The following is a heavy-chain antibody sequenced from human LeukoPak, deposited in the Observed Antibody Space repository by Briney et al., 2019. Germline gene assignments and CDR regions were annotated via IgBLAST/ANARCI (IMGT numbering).Heavy chain of an antibody. CDR1: GYTCTGYY. J-gene: IGHJ4*02. CDR2: INPKSGGT. V-gene: IGHV1-2*02. D-gene: IGHD3-22*01. Sequence: ASVKVSCKAAGYTCTGYYMRWVRQAPGQGLEWMGWINPKSGGTKYAQMFQDRVIMTRDTSINTAYMELSRLRSDDTAVYYCARDLWYYLDSSGYSDYWGKGALVTVSS. CDR3: ARDLWYYLDSSGYSDY.